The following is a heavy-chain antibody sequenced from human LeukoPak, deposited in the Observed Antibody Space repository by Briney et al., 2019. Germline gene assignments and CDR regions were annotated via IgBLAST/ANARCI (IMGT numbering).Heavy chain of an antibody. CDR2: IDYDGRST. V-gene: IGHV3-74*01. J-gene: IGHJ4*02. Sequence: GGSLRLSCVASGFTFSSFWMHWVRQAPGKGLVWVSRIDYDGRSTIYADSVKGRFTISRDNAKNTLYLQMNSLRAEDTAMYYCATIAAADKDYWGQGTLVAVSS. CDR3: ATIAAADKDY. D-gene: IGHD6-13*01. CDR1: GFTFSSFW.